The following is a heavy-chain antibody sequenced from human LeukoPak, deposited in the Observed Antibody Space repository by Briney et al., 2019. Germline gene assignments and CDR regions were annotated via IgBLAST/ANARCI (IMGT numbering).Heavy chain of an antibody. D-gene: IGHD6-13*01. CDR1: GFTFSSYG. CDR2: ISYDGSNK. J-gene: IGHJ4*02. CDR3: AKEVGSSWYGYFDY. V-gene: IGHV3-30*18. Sequence: GGSLRLSCAASGFTFSSYGMHWVRQAPRKGLEWVAVISYDGSNKYYADSVKGRFTISRDNSKNTLYLQMNSLRAEDTAVYYCAKEVGSSWYGYFDYWGQGTLVTVSS.